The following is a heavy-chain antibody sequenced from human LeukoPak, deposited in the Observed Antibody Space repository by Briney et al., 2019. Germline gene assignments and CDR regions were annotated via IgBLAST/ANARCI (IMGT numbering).Heavy chain of an antibody. J-gene: IGHJ6*04. CDR3: ARLGLYSSSNV. CDR2: INHSGST. V-gene: IGHV4-34*01. Sequence: SETLSLTCAVYGGSFSGYHWTWIRQSPGKGLEWIGEINHSGSTNYNPSLKSRVTISVDTSKNQFSLKLSSVTAADTAVYYCARLGLYSSSNVWGKGTTVTVSS. D-gene: IGHD6-6*01. CDR1: GGSFSGYH.